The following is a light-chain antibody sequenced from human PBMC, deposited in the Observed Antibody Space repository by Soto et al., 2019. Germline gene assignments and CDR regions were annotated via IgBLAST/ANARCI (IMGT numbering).Light chain of an antibody. CDR2: GAS. J-gene: IGKJ4*01. CDR3: QQYGSSPPLT. Sequence: EIVLPQSPGTLSLSPGKKATLSCRASQSVSSSYLAWYQQKPGQAPRLLIYGASSRATGIPDRFSGSGSGTDFTLTISRLEPEDFAVYYCQQYGSSPPLTFGGGTKVDIK. V-gene: IGKV3-20*01. CDR1: QSVSSSY.